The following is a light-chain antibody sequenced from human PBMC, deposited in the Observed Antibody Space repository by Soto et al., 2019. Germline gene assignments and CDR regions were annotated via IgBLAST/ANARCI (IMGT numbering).Light chain of an antibody. J-gene: IGLJ3*02. Sequence: QSVLTQPPSASGTPGQRVTISCSGSNSNIGRNTVNWYQQFPGAAPNLLIHSDNQRTSGVPDRFSGSVSCTSASLAIRGLQSDEDAEYYCRAWDESPNVPVFGGGTKLTGL. V-gene: IGLV1-44*01. CDR2: SDN. CDR1: NSNIGRNT. CDR3: RAWDESPNVPV.